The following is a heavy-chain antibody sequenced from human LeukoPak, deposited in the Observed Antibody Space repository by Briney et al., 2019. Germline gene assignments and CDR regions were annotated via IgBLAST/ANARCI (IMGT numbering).Heavy chain of an antibody. CDR3: TRDSYYDSSGLIDH. CDR1: GGTFSSYA. V-gene: IGHV1-69*05. D-gene: IGHD3-22*01. J-gene: IGHJ4*02. CDR2: IIPIFGTA. Sequence: SVKVSCKASGGTFSSYAISLVRQAPGQGLEWMGRIIPIFGTANYAQKFQGRVTITTDESTSTAYMALSSLRSEDTCVYWCTRDSYYDSSGLIDHWGQGTLVTVSS.